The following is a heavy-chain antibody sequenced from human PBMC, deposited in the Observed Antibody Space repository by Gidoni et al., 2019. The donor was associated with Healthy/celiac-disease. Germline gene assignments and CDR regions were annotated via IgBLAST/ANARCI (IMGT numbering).Heavy chain of an antibody. J-gene: IGHJ4*02. CDR1: GFTFSSYW. Sequence: EVQLVESGGGLVQPGGSLRLSCAASGFTFSSYWMSWVRQAPGKGLEWVANIKKDGSEKYYVDSVKGRFTISRDNAKNSLYLQMNSLRAEDTAVYYCAREGYDILTGYTTGFDYWGQGTLVTVSS. CDR3: AREGYDILTGYTTGFDY. D-gene: IGHD3-9*01. CDR2: IKKDGSEK. V-gene: IGHV3-7*03.